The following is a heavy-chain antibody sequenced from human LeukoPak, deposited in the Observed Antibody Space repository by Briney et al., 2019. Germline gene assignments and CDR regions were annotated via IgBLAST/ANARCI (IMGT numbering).Heavy chain of an antibody. D-gene: IGHD4-17*01. CDR2: ISYDGSNK. CDR1: GFTFSSYA. CDR3: ARRLREHDAFDI. V-gene: IGHV3-30*04. Sequence: GGSLRLSCAASGFTFSSYAMHWVRQAPGKGLEWVAVISYDGSNKYYADSVKGRFPISRDNSKNTLYLQMNSLRAEDTAVYYCARRLREHDAFDIWGQGTMVTVSS. J-gene: IGHJ3*02.